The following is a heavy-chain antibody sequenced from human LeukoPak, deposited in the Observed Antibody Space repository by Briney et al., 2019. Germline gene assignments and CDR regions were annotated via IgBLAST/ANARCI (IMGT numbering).Heavy chain of an antibody. CDR2: IYPGDSDT. Sequence: GEPLKISCNGSGYSFTSYWIGWVRQMPGKGLEWMGIIYPGDSDTRYSPSFQGQVTISADKSISTAYLQWSSLKASDTAMYYCARPQGYCSSTSCTYYFDYWGQGTLVTVSS. V-gene: IGHV5-51*01. D-gene: IGHD2-2*01. CDR1: GYSFTSYW. CDR3: ARPQGYCSSTSCTYYFDY. J-gene: IGHJ4*02.